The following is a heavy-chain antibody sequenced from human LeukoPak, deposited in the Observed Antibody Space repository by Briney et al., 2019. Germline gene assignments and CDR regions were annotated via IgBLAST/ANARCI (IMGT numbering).Heavy chain of an antibody. CDR1: GYTFTGYY. J-gene: IGHJ4*02. V-gene: IGHV1-2*02. Sequence: ASVKVSCKASGYTFTGYYMHWVRQAPRQGLEWMGWINPNSGGTNYAQKFQGRVTMTRDTSISTAYMELSRLRSDDTAVYYCARDWEPAGVPDHYWGQGTLVTVSS. D-gene: IGHD1-26*01. CDR3: ARDWEPAGVPDHY. CDR2: INPNSGGT.